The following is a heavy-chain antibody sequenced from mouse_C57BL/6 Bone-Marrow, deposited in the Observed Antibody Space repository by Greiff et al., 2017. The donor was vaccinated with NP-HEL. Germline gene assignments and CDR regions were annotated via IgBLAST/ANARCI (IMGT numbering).Heavy chain of an antibody. CDR2: ISSGGSYT. V-gene: IGHV5-6*01. J-gene: IGHJ4*01. CDR1: GFTFSSYG. CDR3: ARPLNYAMDY. Sequence: EVHLVESGGDLVKPGGSLKLSCAASGFTFSSYGMSWVRQTPDKRLAWVATISSGGSYTYYPDSVKGRFTISRDNAKNTLYLQMSSLKSEDTAMYYCARPLNYAMDYWGQGTSVTVSS.